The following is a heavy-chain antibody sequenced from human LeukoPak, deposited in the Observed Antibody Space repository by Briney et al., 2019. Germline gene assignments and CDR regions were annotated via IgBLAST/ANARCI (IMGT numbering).Heavy chain of an antibody. CDR3: SLLRYFETFDY. CDR2: INPNSGGT. CDR1: GYTFTVYY. D-gene: IGHD3-9*01. Sequence: GASVTVSCKASGYTFTVYYMHWVRQAPGQGREWMGWINPNSGGTNYAQKFQGRVTMTRDTSISTAYMELSRLRSDDTAVYYCSLLRYFETFDYWGQGTLVTVSS. V-gene: IGHV1-2*02. J-gene: IGHJ4*02.